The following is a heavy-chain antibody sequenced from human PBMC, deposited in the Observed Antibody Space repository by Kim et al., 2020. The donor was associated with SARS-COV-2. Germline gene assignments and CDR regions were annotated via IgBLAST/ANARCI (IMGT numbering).Heavy chain of an antibody. CDR1: GVSISSTNW. J-gene: IGHJ4*02. D-gene: IGHD5-12*01. CDR3: ARGFYGSGYFRPIDY. V-gene: IGHV4-4*02. CDR2: IYHGGST. Sequence: SETLSLTCSVSGVSISSTNWWTWVRQPPGKGLEWIGEIYHGGSTNSNPSLESRVIMSVDKPNNQFSLTLTSVTAADTAVYYCARGFYGSGYFRPIDYWGQGTLITVSS.